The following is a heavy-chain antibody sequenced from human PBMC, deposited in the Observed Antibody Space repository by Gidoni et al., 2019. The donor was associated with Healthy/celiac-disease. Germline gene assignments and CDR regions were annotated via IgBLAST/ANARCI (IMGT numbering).Heavy chain of an antibody. CDR3: AAQRLLLSSSWYNWFDP. D-gene: IGHD6-13*01. Sequence: QVQLQESGPGLVKPSETLSLTCTVSGGSISSYYWSWIRQPPGKGLEWIGYIYYSGSTNYNPSLKSRVTISVDTSKNQFSLKLSSVTAADTAVYYCAAQRLLLSSSWYNWFDPWGQGTLVTVSS. CDR1: GGSISSYY. V-gene: IGHV4-59*08. J-gene: IGHJ5*02. CDR2: IYYSGST.